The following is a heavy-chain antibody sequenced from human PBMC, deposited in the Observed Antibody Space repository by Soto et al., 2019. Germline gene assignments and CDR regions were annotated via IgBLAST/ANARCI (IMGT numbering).Heavy chain of an antibody. Sequence: QVQLVESGGGVVQPGRSLRLSCAASGFTFSSYGMHWVRQAPGKGLEWVAVISYDGSNKYYADSVKGRFTISRDNSTNTLYLQMNSLRAEDTAVYYCAKDALGLSPSYFDYWGQGTLVTVSS. V-gene: IGHV3-30*18. J-gene: IGHJ4*02. D-gene: IGHD3-10*01. CDR1: GFTFSSYG. CDR3: AKDALGLSPSYFDY. CDR2: ISYDGSNK.